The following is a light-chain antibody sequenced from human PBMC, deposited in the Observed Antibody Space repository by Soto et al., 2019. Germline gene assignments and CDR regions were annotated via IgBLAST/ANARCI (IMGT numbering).Light chain of an antibody. J-gene: IGKJ5*01. Sequence: EIVMTQSPATLSLSPGERATLSCRASESVSTNLAWYQQKAGQAPRLLIYGASTRATGIPARFSGSGSGTEFTLTISSLQSEDFAVYYCQHYGSSPTFGQGTRLEIK. CDR3: QHYGSSPT. V-gene: IGKV3-15*01. CDR1: ESVSTN. CDR2: GAS.